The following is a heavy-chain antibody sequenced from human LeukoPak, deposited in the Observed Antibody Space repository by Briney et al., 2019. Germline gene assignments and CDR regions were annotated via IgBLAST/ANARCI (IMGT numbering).Heavy chain of an antibody. CDR1: GFTFSSYA. J-gene: IGHJ3*02. CDR3: ASCRAISSGWYRAFDI. CDR2: ISGSGGST. Sequence: GGSLRLSCAASGFTFSSYAMSWVRQAPGKGLEWVSAISGSGGSTYYADSVKGRFTISRDNSKNTLYLQMNSLRAEDTAVYYCASCRAISSGWYRAFDIWGQGTMVTVSS. D-gene: IGHD6-19*01. V-gene: IGHV3-23*01.